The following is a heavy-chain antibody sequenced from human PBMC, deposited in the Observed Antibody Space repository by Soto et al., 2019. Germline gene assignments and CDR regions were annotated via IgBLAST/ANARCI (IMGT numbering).Heavy chain of an antibody. CDR2: INSDGSST. CDR1: GVTFSSYW. J-gene: IGHJ4*02. V-gene: IGHV3-74*01. CDR3: ARGGQLWTSDY. Sequence: EVQLVGSGGGLVQPGGSLRLSCAASGVTFSSYWMHWVRQAPGKGLVWVSRINSDGSSTSYADSVKGRFTISRDNAKNTLYLQMNSLRAGDTAVYYCARGGQLWTSDYWGQGTLVTVSS. D-gene: IGHD5-18*01.